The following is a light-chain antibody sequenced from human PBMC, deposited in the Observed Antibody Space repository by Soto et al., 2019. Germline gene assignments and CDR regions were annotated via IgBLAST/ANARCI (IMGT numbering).Light chain of an antibody. CDR3: AAWDDSLSRVV. J-gene: IGLJ2*01. CDR1: SSNIGSNY. V-gene: IGLV1-47*01. Sequence: QAVVTQPPSASGTPGQRVTISCSGSSSNIGSNYVYWYQQLPGTVPQLLIYRNSERPSGVPDRFSGSKSGTSASLAISGLRSEDEADYYCAAWDDSLSRVVFGGGTKLTVL. CDR2: RNS.